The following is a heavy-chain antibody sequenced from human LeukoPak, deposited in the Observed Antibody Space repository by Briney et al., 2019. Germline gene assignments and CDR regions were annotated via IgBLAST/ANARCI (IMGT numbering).Heavy chain of an antibody. V-gene: IGHV3-21*01. CDR2: ISYTGTYI. D-gene: IGHD2-21*01. Sequence: PGGSLRLSCAAAAFSLNAYNMNWVRQAPGKGLEWVSSISYTGTYIYYADSVKGRFTISRDNAKNSAYLQINSLRVEDTAVYYCAAVSYLAFDIWGQGTMVTVSS. CDR1: AFSLNAYN. J-gene: IGHJ3*02. CDR3: AAVSYLAFDI.